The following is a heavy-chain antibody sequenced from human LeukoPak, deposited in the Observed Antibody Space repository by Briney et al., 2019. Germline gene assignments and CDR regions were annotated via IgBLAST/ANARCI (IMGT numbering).Heavy chain of an antibody. D-gene: IGHD6-19*01. Sequence: GGSLRLSCAASGFTFGSHWMHWVRQAPGEGLVWVSRLDTGGRTTTYADSVRGRFTISRDNAKDTLYLQMNSLRAEDTAVYYCASGLLMAGGTLDHWGRGTLVTVSS. CDR2: LDTGGRTT. J-gene: IGHJ4*02. CDR3: ASGLLMAGGTLDH. V-gene: IGHV3-74*01. CDR1: GFTFGSHW.